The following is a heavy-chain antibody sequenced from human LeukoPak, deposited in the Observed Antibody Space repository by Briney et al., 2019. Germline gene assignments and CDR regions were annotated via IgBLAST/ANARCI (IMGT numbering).Heavy chain of an antibody. CDR2: ISSTGTTI. CDR1: GFTFSSYE. D-gene: IGHD3-10*02. Sequence: PGGSLRLSCAASGFTFSSYEMNWVRQAPGKGLEWVSYISSTGTTIYYADSVKGRFTIYRDNAKNSLYLQMNSLRAEDTAVYYCAELGITMFGGVWGKGTTVTISS. J-gene: IGHJ6*04. CDR3: AELGITMFGGV. V-gene: IGHV3-48*03.